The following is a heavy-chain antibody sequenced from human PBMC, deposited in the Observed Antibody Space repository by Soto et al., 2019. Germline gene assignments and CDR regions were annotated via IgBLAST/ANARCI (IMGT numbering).Heavy chain of an antibody. J-gene: IGHJ4*01. CDR1: GYTFDDYA. Sequence: EVKLVGSGGGLVQPGRSLRLSCSASGYTFDDYAMHWVRQTPGKGLEWVSGISWNSDSIGYADSVKGRFTISRDNAKNCLYLQMNSLRPEDTAFYYCAKLANNGWYAPIDYWGHGTLVTVSS. D-gene: IGHD6-19*01. V-gene: IGHV3-9*01. CDR3: AKLANNGWYAPIDY. CDR2: ISWNSDSI.